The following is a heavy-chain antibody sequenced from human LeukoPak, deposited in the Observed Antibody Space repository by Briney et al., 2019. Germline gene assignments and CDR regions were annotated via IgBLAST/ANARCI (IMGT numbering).Heavy chain of an antibody. V-gene: IGHV3-74*01. CDR2: INSDGSWT. J-gene: IGHJ4*02. CDR1: GNYW. CDR3: VSFYETY. D-gene: IGHD2-2*01. Sequence: GGSLRLSCAASGNYWMHWVRQAPGKGLVWVSHINSDGSWTSYADSVKGRFTISKDNAKNTVYLQMNNLRAEDAAVYYCVSFYETYWGRGALVTVSS.